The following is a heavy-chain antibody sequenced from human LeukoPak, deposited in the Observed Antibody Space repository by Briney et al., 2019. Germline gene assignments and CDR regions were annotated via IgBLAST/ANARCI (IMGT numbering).Heavy chain of an antibody. D-gene: IGHD4-23*01. J-gene: IGHJ6*03. V-gene: IGHV3-30*02. CDR3: AKNGGKLHSYYMDV. CDR1: GFTFTTHD. CDR2: IRYDGGDK. Sequence: PGGSLRLSCAGSGFTFTTHDMHWVRQAPGKGLQWGTLIRYDGGDKYYADSVKGRFTISRDNTKNTLYLQMNSLRPEDTAVYYCAKNGGKLHSYYMDVWGKGTTVTISS.